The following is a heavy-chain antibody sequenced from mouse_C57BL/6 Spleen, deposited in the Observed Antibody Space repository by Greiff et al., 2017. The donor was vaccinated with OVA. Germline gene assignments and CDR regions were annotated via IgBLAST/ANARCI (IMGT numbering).Heavy chain of an antibody. Sequence: QVQLQQPGAELVKPGASVKLSCKASGYTFTSYWMHWVKQRPGQGLEWIGMIHPNSGSTNYNEKFKSKATLTVDKSSSTAYMQLSILTSEDSAFYYCASDGYYYDAMDYWGQGTSVTVSS. V-gene: IGHV1-64*01. CDR2: IHPNSGST. D-gene: IGHD2-3*01. CDR1: GYTFTSYW. J-gene: IGHJ4*01. CDR3: ASDGYYYDAMDY.